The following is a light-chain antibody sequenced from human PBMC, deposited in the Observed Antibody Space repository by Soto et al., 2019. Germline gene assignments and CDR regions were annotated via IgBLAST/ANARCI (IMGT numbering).Light chain of an antibody. CDR2: WAS. Sequence: DIVMTQSPDSLAVSLGERATINCKSSESVLYSSNNKNYLAWYQQKPGQPPKLLIYWASTRESVVPDRFSGSGSGTDFTLTISSLQAEDVAVYYCQQYYSTPPWTFGQGTKVESK. J-gene: IGKJ1*01. CDR1: ESVLYSSNNKNY. V-gene: IGKV4-1*01. CDR3: QQYYSTPPWT.